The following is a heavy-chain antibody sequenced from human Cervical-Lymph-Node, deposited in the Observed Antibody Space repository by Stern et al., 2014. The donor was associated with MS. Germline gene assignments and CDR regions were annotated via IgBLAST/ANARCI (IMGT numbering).Heavy chain of an antibody. Sequence: QLVQSGGGLIQPGGSLRLSCAASGFTVSGNYMTWVRQAPGKGLEWVSVIYSGGNTYYADSVKGRFTISRNNSRNTLYLQMSSLTVEDTAVYFCALTRETDECFHHWGQGTLVTVSS. J-gene: IGHJ1*01. CDR3: ALTRETDECFHH. CDR1: GFTVSGNY. V-gene: IGHV3-53*01. CDR2: IYSGGNT.